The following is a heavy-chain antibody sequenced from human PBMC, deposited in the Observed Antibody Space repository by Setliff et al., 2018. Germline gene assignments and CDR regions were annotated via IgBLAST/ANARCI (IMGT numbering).Heavy chain of an antibody. CDR3: AKDYSMAITVGYFQH. CDR1: GFTVSSFS. J-gene: IGHJ1*01. Sequence: GSLRLSCAASGFTVSSFSMHWVRQAPVKGLDWVATLSDDGNNKYYVDSVKGRFTISRDNSKNTLYLEMNSLRAEDTAVYYCAKDYSMAITVGYFQHWGHGTLVTVSS. D-gene: IGHD1-20*01. CDR2: LSDDGNNK. V-gene: IGHV3-30*18.